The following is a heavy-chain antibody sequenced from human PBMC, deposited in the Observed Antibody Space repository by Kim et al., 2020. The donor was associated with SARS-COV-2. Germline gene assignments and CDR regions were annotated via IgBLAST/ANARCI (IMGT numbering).Heavy chain of an antibody. V-gene: IGHV4-34*01. CDR1: GGSFSDYS. Sequence: SETLSLTCAVSGGSFSDYSWAWIRQPPGKGLEWIGEISHSGSTNTNPSLKSRVSMSIDTSKNQFSLNLSSVTAADTAVFYCARGLRRKKETYCSGPSCFYAYHGMDVWGQGTTVTVTS. J-gene: IGHJ6*02. D-gene: IGHD2-15*01. CDR2: ISHSGST. CDR3: ARGLRRKKETYCSGPSCFYAYHGMDV.